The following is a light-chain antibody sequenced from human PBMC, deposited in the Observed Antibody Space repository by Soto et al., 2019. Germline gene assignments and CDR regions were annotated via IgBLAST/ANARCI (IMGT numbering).Light chain of an antibody. CDR1: QSVLYNSNKKDY. J-gene: IGKJ4*01. CDR3: QQYYDNPLT. V-gene: IGKV4-1*01. Sequence: DFVLTQSPDSLAVSLGERATINCKSSQSVLYNSNKKDYFAWYQQRPGQPPKLLIYWASTRESGVPDRFSASGSGTDFTLTISRLQAGDVGVYYCQQYYDNPLTFGGGTRVEIK. CDR2: WAS.